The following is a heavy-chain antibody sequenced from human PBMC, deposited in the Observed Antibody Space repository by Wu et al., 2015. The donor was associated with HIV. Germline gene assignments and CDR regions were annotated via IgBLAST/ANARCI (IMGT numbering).Heavy chain of an antibody. CDR2: IDHSESA. CDR3: ARGYCSGGTCHGFQL. D-gene: IGHD2-15*01. CDR1: GGSFSGYY. Sequence: QVQLQQWVAGLLKPSETLSLTCGVNGGSFSGYYRIWIRQPPGKGLEWIGDIDHSESATYNPSLKSRVTISGDTSKKQFFLNLKSVTAADTAVYFCARGYCSGGTCHGFQLWGQGTLVIVSS. V-gene: IGHV4-34*02. J-gene: IGHJ5*02.